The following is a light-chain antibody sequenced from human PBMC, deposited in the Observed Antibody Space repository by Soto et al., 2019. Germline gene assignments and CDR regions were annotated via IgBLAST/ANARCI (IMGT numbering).Light chain of an antibody. J-gene: IGKJ1*01. Sequence: EVELTQSPATLSVSPGERATISCRASQSVINKCLAWYQQKPGQAPRLLIHGASNWERGIPARFSGSGSGTEFTLTISSLQSEDFAVYYCQQYNSCRTFGQGTKVDIK. CDR2: GAS. CDR3: QQYNSCRT. V-gene: IGKV3D-15*01. CDR1: QSVINKC.